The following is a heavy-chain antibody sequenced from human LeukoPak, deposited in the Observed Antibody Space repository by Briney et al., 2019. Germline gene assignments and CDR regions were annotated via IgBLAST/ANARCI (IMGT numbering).Heavy chain of an antibody. D-gene: IGHD3-22*01. CDR3: AKEPPYDSSGYDDYYMDV. CDR1: GFTFSSYG. J-gene: IGHJ6*03. V-gene: IGHV3-30*02. Sequence: GGSLRLSCAASGFTFSSYGMHWVRQAPGKGLEWVAFIRYDGSYKYYADSVKGRFTISRDNSKNTLYLQMNSLRAEDTAVYYCAKEPPYDSSGYDDYYMDVWGKGTTVTISS. CDR2: IRYDGSYK.